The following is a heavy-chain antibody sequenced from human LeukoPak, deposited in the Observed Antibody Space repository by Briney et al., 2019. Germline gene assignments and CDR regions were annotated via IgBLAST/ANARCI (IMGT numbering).Heavy chain of an antibody. CDR1: GFTFSSYS. CDR3: ARDQSITMVRGVIPHDAFDI. Sequence: GGSLRLSCAASGFTFSSYSMNWVRQAPGKGLEWVSSISSSSSYIYYADSVKGRFTISRDNAKNSLYLQVNSLRAEDTAVYYCARDQSITMVRGVIPHDAFDIWGQGTMVTVSS. V-gene: IGHV3-21*01. J-gene: IGHJ3*02. CDR2: ISSSSSYI. D-gene: IGHD3-10*01.